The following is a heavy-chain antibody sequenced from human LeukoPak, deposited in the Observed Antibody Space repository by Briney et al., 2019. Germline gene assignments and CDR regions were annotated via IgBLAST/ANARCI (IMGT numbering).Heavy chain of an antibody. Sequence: SETLSLTCTVSGGSLSSYYWSWIRQPPGKGLEWVGYIYYSGSTNYNPSLKSRVTISVDTSKNQFSLKLSSVTAADTAVYYCARHENAGGSGGSFDPWGQGTLVTVSS. CDR2: IYYSGST. CDR1: GGSLSSYY. V-gene: IGHV4-59*08. CDR3: ARHENAGGSGGSFDP. J-gene: IGHJ5*02. D-gene: IGHD3-10*01.